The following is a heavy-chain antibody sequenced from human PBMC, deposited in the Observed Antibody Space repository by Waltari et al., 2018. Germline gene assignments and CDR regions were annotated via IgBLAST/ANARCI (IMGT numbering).Heavy chain of an antibody. D-gene: IGHD3-10*01. Sequence: EVQLVESGGGSVQPGGSLRLSCAASEFTFSSYRMNWVRQAPGKGLELVSYISSSSTTIYYADSVKGRFTISRDNAKNSLYLQMNSLRDEDTAVYYCARENYYGSGTYPMDVWGKGTTVTVSS. CDR1: EFTFSSYR. CDR3: ARENYYGSGTYPMDV. J-gene: IGHJ6*04. V-gene: IGHV3-48*02. CDR2: ISSSSTTI.